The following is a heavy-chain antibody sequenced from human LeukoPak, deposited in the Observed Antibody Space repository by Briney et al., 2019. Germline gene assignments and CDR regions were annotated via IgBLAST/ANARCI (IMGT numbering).Heavy chain of an antibody. V-gene: IGHV3-64*01. D-gene: IGHD3-10*01. Sequence: PGGSLRLSCAASGFTFSSYAMHWVRQAPGKGLEYVSAISSNGGSTYYANSVKGRFTISRDNSKNTLYLQMGSLRAEDMAVYYCARVGEASMVRGYFDYWGQGTLVTVSS. J-gene: IGHJ4*02. CDR1: GFTFSSYA. CDR3: ARVGEASMVRGYFDY. CDR2: ISSNGGST.